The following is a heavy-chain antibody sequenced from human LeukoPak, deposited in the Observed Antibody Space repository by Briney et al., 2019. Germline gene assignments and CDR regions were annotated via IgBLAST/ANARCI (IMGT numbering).Heavy chain of an antibody. Sequence: GGSLRLSCAASGFTFSSYWMSWVRQAPGKGLEWVANIKQDGSEKYYMDSVKGRFTISRDNAKNSLYLQMNSLRAEDTAVYYCARIEYQPARGFDPWGQGPLVTVSS. CDR1: GFTFSSYW. CDR2: IKQDGSEK. V-gene: IGHV3-7*01. D-gene: IGHD2-2*01. CDR3: ARIEYQPARGFDP. J-gene: IGHJ5*02.